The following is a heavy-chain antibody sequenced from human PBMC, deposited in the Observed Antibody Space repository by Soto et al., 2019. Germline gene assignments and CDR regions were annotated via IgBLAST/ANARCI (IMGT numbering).Heavy chain of an antibody. V-gene: IGHV1-8*01. CDR3: ARGSSYLAGDAFDI. D-gene: IGHD6-19*01. Sequence: QVQLVQSGAEVKKPGASVKVSCKASGYTFTSYDINWVRQATGQGLEWMGWMNPNSGNTGYAQKFQGRVTMTRNTSISTAYMELSSLRSEDPAVYYCARGSSYLAGDAFDIWGQGTMVTVSS. J-gene: IGHJ3*02. CDR1: GYTFTSYD. CDR2: MNPNSGNT.